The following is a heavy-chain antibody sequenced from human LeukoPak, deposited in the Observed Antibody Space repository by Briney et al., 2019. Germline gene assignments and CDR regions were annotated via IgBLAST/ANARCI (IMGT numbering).Heavy chain of an antibody. CDR3: ARPALSSGSGFDP. CDR2: IYYSGST. D-gene: IGHD6-19*01. V-gene: IGHV4-39*01. J-gene: IGHJ5*02. CDR1: GGSISSSSYY. Sequence: SETLSLTCTVSGGSISSSSYYWGWIRQPPGKGLEWIGSIYYSGSTYYNPSLKSRVTVSVDTSKNQFSLKLSSVTAADTAVYYCARPALSSGSGFDPWGQGTLVTVSS.